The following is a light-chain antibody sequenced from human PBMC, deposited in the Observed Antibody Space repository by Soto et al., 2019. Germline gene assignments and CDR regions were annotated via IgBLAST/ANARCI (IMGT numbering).Light chain of an antibody. Sequence: EIVLTQSPGTLPLSPGERATLSCRASQSVSSSYLAWYQQKPGQAPRLLIYDASTRDTGIPDRFSGSGSGTDFTLTISRLEPEDFSVYYCQQYGSLPRTFGRGTKVDIK. CDR1: QSVSSSY. J-gene: IGKJ1*01. CDR2: DAS. CDR3: QQYGSLPRT. V-gene: IGKV3-20*01.